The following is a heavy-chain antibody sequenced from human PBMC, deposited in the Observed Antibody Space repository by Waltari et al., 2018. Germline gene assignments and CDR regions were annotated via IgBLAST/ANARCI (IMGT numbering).Heavy chain of an antibody. CDR2: ISYDGSNK. J-gene: IGHJ6*02. CDR3: ARSGPSGYCTGGVCYQAKTTSNYYYYGMDV. Sequence: QVQLVESGGGVVQPGRSLRLSCAASGFTFSSYAMHWVRQAPGKGLEWVAVISYDGSNKYYADSVKGRFTISRDNSKNTLYLQMNSLRAEDTAVYYCARSGPSGYCTGGVCYQAKTTSNYYYYGMDVWGQGTTVTVSS. CDR1: GFTFSSYA. V-gene: IGHV3-30-3*01. D-gene: IGHD2-8*02.